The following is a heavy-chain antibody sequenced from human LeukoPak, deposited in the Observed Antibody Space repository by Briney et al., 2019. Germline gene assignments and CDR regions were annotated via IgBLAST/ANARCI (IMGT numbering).Heavy chain of an antibody. D-gene: IGHD3-10*01. J-gene: IGHJ5*02. CDR1: GYTFTSYG. CDR2: ISAYNGNT. V-gene: IGHV1-18*01. Sequence: ASVKVSCKASGYTFTSYGISWVRQAPGQGLEWMGWISAYNGNTNYAQKLQGRVTMTTDTSTSTAYMELRSLRSEDTAVYYCARVRYYGSGSYFGNNWFDPWGQGTLVTVSS. CDR3: ARVRYYGSGSYFGNNWFDP.